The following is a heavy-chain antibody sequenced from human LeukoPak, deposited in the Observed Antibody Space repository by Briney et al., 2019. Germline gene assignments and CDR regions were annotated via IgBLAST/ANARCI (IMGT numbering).Heavy chain of an antibody. Sequence: PGGSLRLSCAASGFTFSSYWMSWVRQAPGKGLEWVANIKQDGSEKYYVDSVKGRFTISRDNAKNSPYLQMNSLRAEDTAVYYCARFRRYGDENFDYWGQGTLVTVSS. D-gene: IGHD4-17*01. J-gene: IGHJ4*02. CDR1: GFTFSSYW. CDR2: IKQDGSEK. V-gene: IGHV3-7*01. CDR3: ARFRRYGDENFDY.